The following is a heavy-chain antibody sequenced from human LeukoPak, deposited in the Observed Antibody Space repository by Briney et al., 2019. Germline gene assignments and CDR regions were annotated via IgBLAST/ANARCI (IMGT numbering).Heavy chain of an antibody. V-gene: IGHV3-21*01. CDR2: ISSSSSYI. J-gene: IGHJ4*02. CDR3: AREGIAVAGTDY. D-gene: IGHD6-19*01. CDR1: GFTFSSYA. Sequence: GGSLRLSCAASGFTFSSYAMSWVRQAPGKGLEWVSSISSSSSYIYYADSVKGRFTISRDNAKNSLYLQMNSLRAEDTAVYYCAREGIAVAGTDYWGQGTLVTVSS.